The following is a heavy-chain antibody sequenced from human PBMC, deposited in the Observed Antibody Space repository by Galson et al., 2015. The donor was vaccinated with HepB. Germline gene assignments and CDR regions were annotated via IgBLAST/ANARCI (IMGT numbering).Heavy chain of an antibody. J-gene: IGHJ3*02. CDR3: AREGLNGDPDAFDI. D-gene: IGHD4-17*01. CDR2: IIPILGIA. V-gene: IGHV1-69*10. CDR1: GGTFSSYA. Sequence: SVKVSCKASGGTFSSYAISWVRQAPGQGLEWMGGIIPILGIANYAQKFQGRVTITADKSTSTAYMELSSLRSEDTAVYYCAREGLNGDPDAFDIWGQGTMVTISS.